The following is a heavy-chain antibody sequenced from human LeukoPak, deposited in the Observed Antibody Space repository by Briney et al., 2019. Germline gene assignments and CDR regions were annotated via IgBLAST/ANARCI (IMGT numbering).Heavy chain of an antibody. Sequence: SETLSLTCTVSGGSISSYYWSWIRQPPGKGLEWIGYIYYSGSTNYNPSLKSRVTISVDTSRNQFSLKLSSLTAADTAVYYCARYYYESSGYYFLDYWGQGTLVTVSS. V-gene: IGHV4-59*01. J-gene: IGHJ4*02. CDR1: GGSISSYY. CDR3: ARYYYESSGYYFLDY. CDR2: IYYSGST. D-gene: IGHD3-22*01.